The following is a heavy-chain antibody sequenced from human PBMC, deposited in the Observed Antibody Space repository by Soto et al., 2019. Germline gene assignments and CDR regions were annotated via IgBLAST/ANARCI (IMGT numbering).Heavy chain of an antibody. J-gene: IGHJ4*02. CDR3: ARVLSGSSLFDY. CDR1: GGSIISDY. Sequence: VQLQESGPGLVKPSETLSLTCTVSGGSIISDYWSWIRQPPGKGLEWIGYISYSGSTNYNPSLKSLATISVDTSKNQFSLKLSSVTAADTAVYYCARVLSGSSLFDYWGPGTLGTVSS. CDR2: ISYSGST. D-gene: IGHD1-26*01. V-gene: IGHV4-59*01.